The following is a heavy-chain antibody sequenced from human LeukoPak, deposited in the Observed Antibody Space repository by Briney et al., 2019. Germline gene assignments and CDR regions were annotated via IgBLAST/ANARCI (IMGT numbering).Heavy chain of an antibody. Sequence: GGSLRLSCTASGFSFSSYAMHWVRQAPGKGLEWVAGIAYDGTSKKYAESVKGRFTISKDNSNNILYLQTNSLTAEDTAMYYVSRGSTVGTLLPFDYWGQGTLVTVSS. CDR3: SRGSTVGTLLPFDY. J-gene: IGHJ4*02. CDR1: GFSFSSYA. V-gene: IGHV3-30*04. D-gene: IGHD2-8*02. CDR2: IAYDGTSK.